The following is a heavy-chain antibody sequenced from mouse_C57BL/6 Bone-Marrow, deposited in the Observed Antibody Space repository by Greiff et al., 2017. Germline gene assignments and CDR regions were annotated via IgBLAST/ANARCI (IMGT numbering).Heavy chain of an antibody. CDR1: GYTFTNYW. CDR2: MHPNGGSP. Sequence: VQLQQPGAELVKPGASVKLSCKASGYTFTNYWMHWVKPRPGQGLEWIGMMHPNGGSPDYNEKFKSGATLSVDKSSRTAYMELSSLTSEDSAVYYCARSYDYDDYTMDYWGQGTSVTVSS. D-gene: IGHD2-4*01. V-gene: IGHV1-64*01. J-gene: IGHJ4*01. CDR3: ARSYDYDDYTMDY.